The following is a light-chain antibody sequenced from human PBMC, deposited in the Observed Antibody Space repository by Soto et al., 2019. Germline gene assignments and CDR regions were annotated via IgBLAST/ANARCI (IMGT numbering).Light chain of an antibody. CDR3: SSYTTSNTRQIV. CDR2: DVS. CDR1: SSDAGGYNY. J-gene: IGLJ1*01. Sequence: QSVLTQPASVSGSPGQSITISCTGTSSDAGGYNYVSWYQHHPGKAPKPMIYDVSNRPSGVSNRFSGSKSGNTASLTISGLQPEDEADYYCSSYTTSNTRQIVLGTGTKVTVL. V-gene: IGLV2-14*03.